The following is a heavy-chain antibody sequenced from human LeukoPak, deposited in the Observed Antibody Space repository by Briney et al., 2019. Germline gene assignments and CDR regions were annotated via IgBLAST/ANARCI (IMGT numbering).Heavy chain of an antibody. CDR1: GFTFSSYA. CDR3: AKGLGIAVAGTGDY. J-gene: IGHJ4*02. CDR2: ISGSGGST. D-gene: IGHD6-19*01. V-gene: IGHV3-23*01. Sequence: GGSLRLSCAASGFTFSSYAMSWVRQAPGKGLEWVSAISGSGGSTYYADSVKGRFTISRDNSKNTLYLQMNSLRAEDTAVYYCAKGLGIAVAGTGDYWGQGTLVTVSS.